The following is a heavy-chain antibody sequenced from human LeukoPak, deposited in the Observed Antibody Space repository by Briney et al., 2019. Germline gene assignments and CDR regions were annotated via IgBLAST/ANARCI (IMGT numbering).Heavy chain of an antibody. CDR2: ISSSSSYI. CDR1: GFTFSSYS. D-gene: IGHD6-19*01. V-gene: IGHV3-21*01. J-gene: IGHJ4*02. CDR3: ARSSSGWPFDY. Sequence: GGSLRLSCAASGFTFSSYSMNWVRQAPGKGLEWVSSISSSSSYIYYVDSVKGRFTIYRDNAKNSLYLQMNGLRAEDTAVYYCARSSSGWPFDYWGQGTLVTVSS.